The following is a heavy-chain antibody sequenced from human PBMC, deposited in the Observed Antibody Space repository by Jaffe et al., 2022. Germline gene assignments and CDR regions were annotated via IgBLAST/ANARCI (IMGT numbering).Heavy chain of an antibody. V-gene: IGHV3-30*02. CDR2: IRYDGGNK. J-gene: IGHJ4*02. CDR1: GFMFRSYG. D-gene: IGHD1-1*01. CDR3: AKGGSGRQHYFDY. Sequence: QVQLVESGGGVVQPGGSLRLSCAASGFMFRSYGMHWVRQAPGKGLEWLTFIRYDGGNKNYADSVKGRFTISRDNSENTLYLEMNSLRVEDTAVYYCAKGGSGRQHYFDYWGQGTLVTVSS.